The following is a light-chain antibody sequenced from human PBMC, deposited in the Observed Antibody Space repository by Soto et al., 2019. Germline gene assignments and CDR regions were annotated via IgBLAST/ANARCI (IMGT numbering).Light chain of an antibody. Sequence: EIVMTQSPATLAVSPGDTATLSCRASQSLGGNLAWYQQKPGQGPRLLIFRASSRATGVPARFSASGSGTEFTLTISALQSEDFAIYYCQQYSNWPPWTFGPGTKVEIK. CDR1: QSLGGN. CDR3: QQYSNWPPWT. CDR2: RAS. V-gene: IGKV3-15*01. J-gene: IGKJ1*01.